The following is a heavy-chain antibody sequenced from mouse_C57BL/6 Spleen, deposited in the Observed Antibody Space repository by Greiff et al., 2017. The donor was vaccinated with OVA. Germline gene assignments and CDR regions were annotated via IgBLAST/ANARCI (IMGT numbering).Heavy chain of an antibody. V-gene: IGHV1-80*01. CDR1: GYAFSSYW. D-gene: IGHD2-4*01. CDR2: IYPGDGDT. CDR3: ARFPYDYDEDY. Sequence: VQLQQSGAELVKPGASVKISCKASGYAFSSYWMNWVKQRPGKGLEWIGQIYPGDGDTNYNGKFKGKATLTADKSSSTAYMQLSSLTSEDSAVYFCARFPYDYDEDYWGQGTTLAVSS. J-gene: IGHJ2*01.